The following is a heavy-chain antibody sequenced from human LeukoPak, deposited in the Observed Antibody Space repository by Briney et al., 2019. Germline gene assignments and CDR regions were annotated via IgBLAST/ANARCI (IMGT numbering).Heavy chain of an antibody. J-gene: IGHJ4*02. Sequence: SVTVSLKASGLTFTSSAVQWVRQARGQRLVWVGWIVVGSGNTNYAQKFQERVTITRDMSTSTAYVELSSLRSEDTAVYYCAADVTALCDYWGEGTLVTVPS. V-gene: IGHV1-58*01. CDR3: AADVTALCDY. D-gene: IGHD2-21*02. CDR2: IVVGSGNT. CDR1: GLTFTSSA.